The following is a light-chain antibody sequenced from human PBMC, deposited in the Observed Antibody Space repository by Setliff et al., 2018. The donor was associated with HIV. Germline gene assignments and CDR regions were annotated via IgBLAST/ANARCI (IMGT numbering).Light chain of an antibody. CDR3: SSYAGNNKYV. Sequence: QSALAQPPSASGSPGQSVTISCTGTGSDIGYYTYVSWYQQHPGKAPRLVIYDVSRRPSGVPNRSSGSRSGNTASLTVSGLQAEDEADYYCSSYAGNNKYVFGSGTKVTVL. CDR1: GSDIGYYTY. CDR2: DVS. V-gene: IGLV2-8*01. J-gene: IGLJ1*01.